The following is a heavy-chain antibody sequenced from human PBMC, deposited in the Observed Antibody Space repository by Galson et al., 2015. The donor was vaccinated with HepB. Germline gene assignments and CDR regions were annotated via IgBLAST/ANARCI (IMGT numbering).Heavy chain of an antibody. CDR3: VRSSGYSRTWYAGPADFDY. Sequence: SLRLSCAASGFTFSNFNMNWARQAPGKGLEWASSTTSTSSYVYYAGPVKGRFAIPRDNAKNSLYLRMNSLRAEDTAVYYCVRSSGYSRTWYAGPADFDYWGQGILVTVSS. CDR2: TTSTSSYV. V-gene: IGHV3-21*01. D-gene: IGHD6-13*01. CDR1: GFTFSNFN. J-gene: IGHJ4*02.